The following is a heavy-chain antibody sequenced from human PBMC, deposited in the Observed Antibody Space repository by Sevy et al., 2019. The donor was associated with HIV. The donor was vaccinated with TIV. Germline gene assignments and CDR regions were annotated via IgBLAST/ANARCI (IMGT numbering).Heavy chain of an antibody. CDR3: AKVSGDGELLLYYFDY. CDR2: ISGSGGST. V-gene: IGHV3-23*01. Sequence: GGSLRLSCAASGFTFSSYAMSWVRQAPGKGLEWVSAISGSGGSTYYADSVKGRFTISRDNSKNTLYLQMNSLRAEDTAVYYCAKVSGDGELLLYYFDYWGQGTLVTVSS. J-gene: IGHJ4*02. D-gene: IGHD3-10*01. CDR1: GFTFSSYA.